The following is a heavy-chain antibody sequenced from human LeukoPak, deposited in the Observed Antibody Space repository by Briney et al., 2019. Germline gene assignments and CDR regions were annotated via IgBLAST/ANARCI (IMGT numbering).Heavy chain of an antibody. CDR3: AREGTTGWAF. Sequence: SETLSLTCTVSGGSISSFYWSWIRQPPGKGLEWIGYIYSSGNTKYNPSLKSRVTMSVDTSKNQFSLKVSSVTAADTAVYFCAREGTTGWAFWGQGTQVTVSS. CDR2: IYSSGNT. J-gene: IGHJ4*02. D-gene: IGHD1-1*01. V-gene: IGHV4-59*01. CDR1: GGSISSFY.